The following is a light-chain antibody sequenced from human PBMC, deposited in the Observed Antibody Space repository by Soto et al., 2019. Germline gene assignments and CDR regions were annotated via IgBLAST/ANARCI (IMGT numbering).Light chain of an antibody. CDR2: GVT. CDR1: ICDVCGYHY. V-gene: IGLV2-14*01. J-gene: IGLJ1*01. CDR3: SSHTSGSTRV. Sequence: QSALTQPASGSGSPGHSIGISCNSTICDVCGYHYVSWYQQHPDKAPKLMIYGVTNQPSWVSNRFSGSKSGNTASLTISGLQPEEEADYYCSSHTSGSTRVFGSGTKVTVL.